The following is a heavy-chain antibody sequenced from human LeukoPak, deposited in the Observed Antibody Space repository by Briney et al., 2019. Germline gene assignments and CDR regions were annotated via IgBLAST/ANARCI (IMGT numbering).Heavy chain of an antibody. CDR2: FDPEDGET. D-gene: IGHD3-10*01. J-gene: IGHJ4*02. CDR1: GYTLTELS. V-gene: IGHV1-24*01. Sequence: ASVKVSCKVSGYTLTELSMHRVRQAPGKGLEWMGGFDPEDGETIYAQKFQGRVTMTEDTSTDTAYMELSSLRSEDTAVYYCATYLFSRGVPIYWGQGTLVTVSS. CDR3: ATYLFSRGVPIY.